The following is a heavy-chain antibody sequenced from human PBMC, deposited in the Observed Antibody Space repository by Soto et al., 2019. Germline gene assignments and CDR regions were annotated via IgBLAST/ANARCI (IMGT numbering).Heavy chain of an antibody. CDR1: GGSFIGYY. CDR2: INNGGSS. D-gene: IGHD3-10*01. V-gene: IGHV4-34*01. CDR3: ARGRGDGYNQNWYFDL. J-gene: IGHJ2*01. Sequence: SETLSLTCAVYGGSFIGYYCIWVRHPPLKGLEWIGEINNGGSSNYNPSLKSRGSMSVGTSNNQFSLKLTSVTAADTAVYYCARGRGDGYNQNWYFDLWGRGTLVTVSS.